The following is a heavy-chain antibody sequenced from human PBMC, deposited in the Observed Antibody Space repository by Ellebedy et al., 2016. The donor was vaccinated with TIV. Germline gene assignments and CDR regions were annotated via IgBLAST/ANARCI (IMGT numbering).Heavy chain of an antibody. J-gene: IGHJ5*02. D-gene: IGHD3-16*01. CDR3: VRGTGDNMIGLKGWFDP. CDR1: GGSLSSHF. Sequence: MPSETLSLTCTVSGGSLSSHFWSWIRQPPRKGLEWIGRIYDTGVTNYSPSLTSRFTMSIDTSKNQFSLQLSSVTAADTAVYYCVRGTGDNMIGLKGWFDPWGQGTLVTVSS. V-gene: IGHV4-59*11. CDR2: IYDTGVT.